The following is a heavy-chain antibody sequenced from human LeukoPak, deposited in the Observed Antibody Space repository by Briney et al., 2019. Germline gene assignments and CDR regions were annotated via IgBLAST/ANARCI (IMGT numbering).Heavy chain of an antibody. CDR1: GGSISSGGYY. CDR3: ARGGLPDGYNLTDAFDI. V-gene: IGHV4-30-2*01. Sequence: SQTLSLTCTVSGGSISSGGYYWSWIRQPPGKGLEWIGYIYHSGSTYYNPSLKSRVTISVDRSKNQFSLKLSSVTAADTAVYYCARGGLPDGYNLTDAFDIWGQGTMVTVSS. D-gene: IGHD5-24*01. J-gene: IGHJ3*02. CDR2: IYHSGST.